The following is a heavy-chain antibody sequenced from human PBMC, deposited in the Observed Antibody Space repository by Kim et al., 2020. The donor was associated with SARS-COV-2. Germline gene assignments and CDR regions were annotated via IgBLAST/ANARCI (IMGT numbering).Heavy chain of an antibody. V-gene: IGHV4-39*01. CDR2: IYYSGST. Sequence: SETLSLTCTVSGGSISISSYYWGWIRQPPGKGLEWIGRIYYSGSTYYNPSLKSRVPISVDTSKNQFSLKLSSVTAADTAVYYCARQNLLSGYFDYWGQGTLVTVSS. CDR3: ARQNLLSGYFDY. D-gene: IGHD6-25*01. CDR1: GGSISISSYY. J-gene: IGHJ4*02.